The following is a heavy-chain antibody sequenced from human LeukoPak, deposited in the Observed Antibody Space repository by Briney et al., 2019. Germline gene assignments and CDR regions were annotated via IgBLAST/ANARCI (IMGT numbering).Heavy chain of an antibody. J-gene: IGHJ4*02. CDR3: ARECEGCGWPFDY. CDR1: GDSVSSNSAT. D-gene: IGHD6-19*01. V-gene: IGHV6-1*01. CDR2: TYYRSKWYN. Sequence: SQTLSLTCAISGDSVSSNSATWNWIRQSPSRGLEWLGRTYYRSKWYNDYAVSVRSRITINPDTPKNQFSLQLKSVTPDDTAVYYCARECEGCGWPFDYWGQGTLVTVSS.